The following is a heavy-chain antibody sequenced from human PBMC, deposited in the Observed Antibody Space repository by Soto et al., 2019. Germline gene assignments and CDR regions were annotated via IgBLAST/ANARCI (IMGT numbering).Heavy chain of an antibody. CDR2: VSGSGDST. Sequence: HPGGSLRLSCAASGFSFGSYALSWVRQAPGKGLEWVSGVSGSGDSTYYADSVKGRFTISRDNSKNTLYLQMISLRAEDTAVYYCAPMYSSSSYWGQGTLVTVSS. V-gene: IGHV3-23*01. CDR3: APMYSSSSY. D-gene: IGHD6-19*01. J-gene: IGHJ4*02. CDR1: GFSFGSYA.